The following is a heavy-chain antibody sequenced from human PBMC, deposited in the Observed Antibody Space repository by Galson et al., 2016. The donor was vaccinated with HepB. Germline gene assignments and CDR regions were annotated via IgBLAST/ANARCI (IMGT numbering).Heavy chain of an antibody. V-gene: IGHV3-23*01. CDR3: AQGGISWGMDV. Sequence: SLRLSCAASGFIFSNYAMSWVRQAPGKGLEWVSTISGSGGSTHSADSVKGRFTISRDNSKNTLYLQMISLRAEDTAVYYCAQGGISWGMDVWGQGTTVTVSS. J-gene: IGHJ6*02. CDR1: GFIFSNYA. CDR2: ISGSGGST. D-gene: IGHD3-16*01.